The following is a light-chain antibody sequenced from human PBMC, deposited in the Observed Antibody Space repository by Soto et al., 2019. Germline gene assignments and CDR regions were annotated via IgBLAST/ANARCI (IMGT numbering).Light chain of an antibody. Sequence: QSVLTQPAPVSGTPGQSITISCTGATSDVGNYNSVSWYQQHPGKAPKLMIYEVTNRPSGVSNRFSGSKSGNTASLTISGLQAEDEADYYCSSYSSTSTYVFGTGTKVTVL. V-gene: IGLV2-14*01. CDR2: EVT. CDR3: SSYSSTSTYV. J-gene: IGLJ1*01. CDR1: TSDVGNYNS.